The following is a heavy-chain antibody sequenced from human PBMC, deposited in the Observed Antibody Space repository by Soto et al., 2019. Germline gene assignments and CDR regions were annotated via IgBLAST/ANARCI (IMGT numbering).Heavy chain of an antibody. J-gene: IGHJ4*02. Sequence: QVQLQESGPGLVKPSQTLSLTCTVSGDSLSSADYCWGWIRQAPGKGLEWIGYICYSGSTYHNPSLKGRTSMSVDTSKKQCSLKLTSVTAADTAVYYCAREESGLFDYWGQGRLVTVSS. CDR3: AREESGLFDY. CDR2: ICYSGST. D-gene: IGHD5-12*01. CDR1: GDSLSSADYC. V-gene: IGHV4-30-4*01.